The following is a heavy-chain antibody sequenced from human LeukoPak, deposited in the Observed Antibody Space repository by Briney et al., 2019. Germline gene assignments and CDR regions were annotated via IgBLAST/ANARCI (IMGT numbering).Heavy chain of an antibody. D-gene: IGHD3-22*01. CDR3: ARVVDYYDSSALYNWFDP. V-gene: IGHV1-69*05. J-gene: IGHJ5*02. CDR2: IIPIFGTA. CDR1: GGTFSSYA. Sequence: SVKVSCKASGGTFSSYAISWVRQAPGQGLEWMGGIIPIFGTANYAQKFQGRVTITTDEPTSTAYMELSSLRSEDTAVYYCARVVDYYDSSALYNWFDPWGQGTLVTVSS.